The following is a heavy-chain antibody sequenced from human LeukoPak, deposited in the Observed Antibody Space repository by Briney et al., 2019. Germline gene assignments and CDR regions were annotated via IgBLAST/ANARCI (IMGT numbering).Heavy chain of an antibody. Sequence: ASVKVSCKASGYTFADYYMHWVRQAPGQGLEWMGIINPSGGSTSYAQKFQGRVTMTRDTSTSTVYMELSSLRSEDTAVYYCALIADLGATRPDYWGQGTLVTVSS. J-gene: IGHJ4*02. V-gene: IGHV1-46*01. CDR3: ALIADLGATRPDY. CDR2: INPSGGST. CDR1: GYTFADYY. D-gene: IGHD1-26*01.